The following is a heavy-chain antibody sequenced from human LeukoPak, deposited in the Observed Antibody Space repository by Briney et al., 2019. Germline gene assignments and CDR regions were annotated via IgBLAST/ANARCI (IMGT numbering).Heavy chain of an antibody. V-gene: IGHV1-8*01. Sequence: ASVKVSCKASGYTFTSYDINWVRQATGQGLEWMGWMNPNSGNTGYAQKFQGRVTMTRNTSISTAYMELSSLRSDDTAVYYCARDLDIVVVPASISHYYYGMDVWGQGTTVTVSS. J-gene: IGHJ6*02. CDR2: MNPNSGNT. CDR3: ARDLDIVVVPASISHYYYGMDV. CDR1: GYTFTSYD. D-gene: IGHD2-2*03.